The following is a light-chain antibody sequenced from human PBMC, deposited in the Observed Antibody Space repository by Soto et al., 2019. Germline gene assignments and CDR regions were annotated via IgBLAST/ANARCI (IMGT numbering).Light chain of an antibody. CDR2: DVT. J-gene: IGLJ1*01. CDR3: SSYTTSNTRQIV. CDR1: SSDVGGYNY. Sequence: QSVLTQPASVSGSPGQSITISYTGTSSDVGGYNYVSWYQHHPGKAPKLIIYDVTNRPSGVSNPFSGSKSGNTASLTISGLQPEDEADYYCSSYTTSNTRQIVFGTGTKATVL. V-gene: IGLV2-14*03.